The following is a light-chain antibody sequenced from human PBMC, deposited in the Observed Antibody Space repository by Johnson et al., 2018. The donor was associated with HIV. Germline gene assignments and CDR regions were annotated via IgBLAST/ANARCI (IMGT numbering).Light chain of an antibody. CDR1: SSNIGNNY. CDR3: GTWDDSLSALYV. CDR2: DNN. V-gene: IGLV1-51*01. J-gene: IGLJ1*01. Sequence: QSVLTQPPSVSAAPGQKVTISCSGSSSNIGNNYVSWYQQLPGTAPRLLIYDNNKRPSGIPDRFSGSKSGTSATLVITGLHTGDEADYFCGTWDDSLSALYVFGTGTKVTVL.